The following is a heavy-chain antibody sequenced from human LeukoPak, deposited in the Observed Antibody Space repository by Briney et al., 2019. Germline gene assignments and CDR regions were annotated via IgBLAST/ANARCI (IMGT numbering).Heavy chain of an antibody. CDR1: GGSISSYY. V-gene: IGHV4-4*07. D-gene: IGHD6-6*01. J-gene: IGHJ4*02. Sequence: SETLSLTCTVSGGSISSYYWSWIRQPAGKGLEWIGRIYTSGSTNYNPSLKSRVTMSVDTSKNQFSLKLSSVTAADTAVYYCARDLAIAARAWYFDYWGQGTLVTVSS. CDR3: ARDLAIAARAWYFDY. CDR2: IYTSGST.